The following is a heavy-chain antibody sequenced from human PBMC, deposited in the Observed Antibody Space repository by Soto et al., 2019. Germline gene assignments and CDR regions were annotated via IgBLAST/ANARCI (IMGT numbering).Heavy chain of an antibody. V-gene: IGHV1-18*01. CDR3: ARVPPYGDYKGAFDY. CDR1: GYTFTSYG. CDR2: ISAYNGNT. D-gene: IGHD4-17*01. J-gene: IGHJ4*02. Sequence: ASVKVSCKASGYTFTSYGISWVRQAPGQGLEWMGWISAYNGNTNYAQKLQGRVTMTTDTSTSTAYMELRSLRSDDTAVYYCARVPPYGDYKGAFDYWGQGTLVTVSS.